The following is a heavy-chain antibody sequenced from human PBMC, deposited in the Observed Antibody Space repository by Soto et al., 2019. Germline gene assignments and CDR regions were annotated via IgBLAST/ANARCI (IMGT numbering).Heavy chain of an antibody. CDR1: GYTFTGYY. CDR2: INPNSGCT. J-gene: IGHJ5*02. Sequence: ASVKVSCKASGYTFTGYYMHWVRQAPGQGLEWMGWINPNSGCTNYAQKFQGRVTMTRDTSISTAYMELSRLRSDDTAVYYCARSYYDSSGYTYNWFDPWGQGTLVTVSS. D-gene: IGHD3-22*01. V-gene: IGHV1-2*02. CDR3: ARSYYDSSGYTYNWFDP.